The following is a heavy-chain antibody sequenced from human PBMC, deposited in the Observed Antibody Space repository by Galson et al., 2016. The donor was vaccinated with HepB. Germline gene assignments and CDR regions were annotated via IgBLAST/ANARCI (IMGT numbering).Heavy chain of an antibody. CDR3: AHHFDFWNSYYAFGQ. J-gene: IGHJ4*02. CDR1: GFSLNTSGVG. D-gene: IGHD3-3*01. V-gene: IGHV2-5*01. Sequence: PALVKPTQTLTLTCSFSGFSLNTSGVGVGWIRQPPGKALEWLALIYWTDDKRYSPSLKTRLTITKDTSKNHVVLTMTNLDPVDTATYYCAHHFDFWNSYYAFGQWGQGMLVTVSS. CDR2: IYWTDDK.